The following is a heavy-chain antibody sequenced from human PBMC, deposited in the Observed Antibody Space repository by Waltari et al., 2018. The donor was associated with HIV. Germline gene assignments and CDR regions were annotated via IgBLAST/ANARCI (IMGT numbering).Heavy chain of an antibody. CDR3: ARSYLFSRTSPPPVDV. J-gene: IGHJ6*02. V-gene: IGHV4-59*01. CDR1: GGSINTYS. CDR2: IYYSGSA. Sequence: QVQLQESGPGLVKPSETLSLTCTVSGGSINTYSWNWLRQPPGRGLEWIGYIYYSGSANYNPSLKSRVTISIDTSKNQFSLKLSSVTAADTAVYYCARSYLFSRTSPPPVDVWGQGTTVIVSS. D-gene: IGHD2-2*01.